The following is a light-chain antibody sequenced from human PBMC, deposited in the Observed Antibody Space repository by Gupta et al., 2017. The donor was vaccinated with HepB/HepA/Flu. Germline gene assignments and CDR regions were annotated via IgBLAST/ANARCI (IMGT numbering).Light chain of an antibody. Sequence: QSALTQPASVSGSPGQSINISCTGTSSDIGTHNYVSWYQQNPGKAPKLIIHDVSDRPSGVSNRFSGSKSGNTASLTISGLQAEDEADYYCCSSSSSSTLYVFGTGTEVTVL. CDR1: SSDIGTHNY. V-gene: IGLV2-14*01. CDR2: DVS. CDR3: CSSSSSSTLYV. J-gene: IGLJ1*01.